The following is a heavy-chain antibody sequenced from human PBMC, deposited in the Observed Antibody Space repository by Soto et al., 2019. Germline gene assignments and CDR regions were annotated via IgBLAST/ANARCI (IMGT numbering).Heavy chain of an antibody. CDR3: TRAGLRYFDWSNWFDP. D-gene: IGHD3-9*01. Sequence: GGSLRLSCRASGFTFGDYAMSWFRQAPGKGLEWVGFIRSKAYGGTTEYAASVKGRFTISRDDSKSIAYLQMNSLKTEDTAVYYCTRAGLRYFDWSNWFDPWGQGTLVTVSS. V-gene: IGHV3-49*03. CDR2: IRSKAYGGTT. J-gene: IGHJ5*02. CDR1: GFTFGDYA.